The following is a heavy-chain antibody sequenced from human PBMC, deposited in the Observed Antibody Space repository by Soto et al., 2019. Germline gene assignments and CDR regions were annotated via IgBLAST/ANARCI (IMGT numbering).Heavy chain of an antibody. Sequence: ASVKVSCKASGYTFTGYYMHWVRQAPGQGLEWMGWINPNSGGTNYAQKFQGWVTMTRDTSISTAYMELSRLRSDDTAVYYCARDRGYCSGGSCYYYYGMDVWGQGTTVTVS. CDR1: GYTFTGYY. D-gene: IGHD2-15*01. J-gene: IGHJ6*02. CDR2: INPNSGGT. CDR3: ARDRGYCSGGSCYYYYGMDV. V-gene: IGHV1-2*04.